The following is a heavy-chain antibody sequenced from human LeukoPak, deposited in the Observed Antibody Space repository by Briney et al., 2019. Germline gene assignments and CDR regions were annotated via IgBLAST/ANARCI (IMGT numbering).Heavy chain of an antibody. Sequence: GGSLRLFCAASGFTYSFQVMSCARQAPGGGRVWVSHISGRGDTTYYADSVKGRFTISRDNSKNTLYLQMNTLRAEDTAVYYCAKYYYDSSGNRYCFDYWGQGTLVTVSS. J-gene: IGHJ4*02. CDR1: GFTYSFQV. V-gene: IGHV3-23*01. CDR3: AKYYYDSSGNRYCFDY. D-gene: IGHD3-22*01. CDR2: ISGRGDTT.